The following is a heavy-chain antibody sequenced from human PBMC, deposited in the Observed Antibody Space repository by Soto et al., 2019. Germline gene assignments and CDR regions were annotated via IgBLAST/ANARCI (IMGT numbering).Heavy chain of an antibody. Sequence: QGQLQESGVGLVKPSETLSLTCSVSGGSVSRGSYYWNWIRQSPGKGLEWIGYVYDSGSFNYNPTLKSRVTISADTSKNQFSLKLSSVTAADTAVYYCARASHALDIWGQGAMVTVSS. V-gene: IGHV4-61*01. J-gene: IGHJ3*02. CDR1: GGSVSRGSYY. CDR3: ARASHALDI. CDR2: VYDSGSF.